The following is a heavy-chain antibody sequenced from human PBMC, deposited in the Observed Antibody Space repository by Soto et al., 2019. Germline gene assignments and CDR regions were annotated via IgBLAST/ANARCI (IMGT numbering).Heavy chain of an antibody. J-gene: IGHJ2*01. CDR3: ARDPTITMIVVVIPMGYFDL. V-gene: IGHV1-18*01. Sequence: QVQLVQSGAEVKKPGASVKVSCKASGYTFTSYGISWVRQAPGQGLEWMGWISAYNGNTNYAQKLQGRFTISRDNSKNTLYLQMNSLRAEDTAVYYCARDPTITMIVVVIPMGYFDLWGRGTLVTVSS. CDR1: GYTFTSYG. CDR2: ISAYNGNT. D-gene: IGHD3-22*01.